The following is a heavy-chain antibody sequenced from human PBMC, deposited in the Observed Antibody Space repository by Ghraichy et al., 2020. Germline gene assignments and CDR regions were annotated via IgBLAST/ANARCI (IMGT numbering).Heavy chain of an antibody. J-gene: IGHJ4*02. CDR2: ITWNSAST. Sequence: GGSLRLSCAASGFTFSGYAMSWVRQAPGKGLEWVSTITWNSASTRYADSVKGRSTISRDNYKNAVYLQVTSLREDDTAFYFCAKTGDSGWFYDYWGRGTLVTVSS. V-gene: IGHV3-23*01. D-gene: IGHD6-19*01. CDR1: GFTFSGYA. CDR3: AKTGDSGWFYDY.